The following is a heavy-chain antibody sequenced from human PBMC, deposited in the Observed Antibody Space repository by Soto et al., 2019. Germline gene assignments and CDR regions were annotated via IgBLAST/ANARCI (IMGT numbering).Heavy chain of an antibody. CDR3: ARDRASLSGMDV. D-gene: IGHD3-10*01. V-gene: IGHV3-53*01. CDR2: IYSGGST. J-gene: IGHJ6*02. Sequence: EVQLVESGGGLIQPGGSLRLSCAASGFTVSSNYMSWVRQAPGKGLEWVSVIYSGGSTYYADSVKGRFTISRDNSKNTLYLQMTSLRAAATAVYYCARDRASLSGMDVWGQGTTVTVSS. CDR1: GFTVSSNY.